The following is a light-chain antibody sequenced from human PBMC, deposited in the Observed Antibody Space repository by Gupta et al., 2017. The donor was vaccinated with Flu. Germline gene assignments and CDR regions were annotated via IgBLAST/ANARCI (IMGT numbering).Light chain of an antibody. CDR3: QSTDSSGACV. CDR1: PFPKQY. Sequence: SYESTQPPSVSVSPGQTAKITCAGDPFPKQYTYWYQQKPGQAPGWWWYKETSRPSGVPDRVSGSCSGTTVIFTITGVQAEDEAYYDCQSTDSSGACVFGTGTKVTGL. CDR2: KET. J-gene: IGLJ1*01. V-gene: IGLV3-25*02.